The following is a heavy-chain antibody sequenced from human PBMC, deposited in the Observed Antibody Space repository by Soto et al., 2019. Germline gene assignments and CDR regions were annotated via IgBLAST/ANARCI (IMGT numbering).Heavy chain of an antibody. V-gene: IGHV1-2*04. D-gene: IGHD5-18*01. Sequence: ASVKVSCKASGYTFTGYYMHWVRQAPGQGLEWMGWINPNSGGTNYAQKFQGWVTMTRDTSISTAYMELSRLRSDDTAVYYCARDLGGYSYGYHYYYGMEVWGQGTTVTVSS. CDR1: GYTFTGYY. J-gene: IGHJ6*02. CDR2: INPNSGGT. CDR3: ARDLGGYSYGYHYYYGMEV.